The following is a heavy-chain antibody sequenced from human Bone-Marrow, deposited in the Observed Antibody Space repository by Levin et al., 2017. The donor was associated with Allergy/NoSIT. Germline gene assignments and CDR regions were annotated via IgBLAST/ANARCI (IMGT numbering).Heavy chain of an antibody. J-gene: IGHJ5*02. V-gene: IGHV1-2*02. CDR2: INPNTGGT. D-gene: IGHD3-10*01. CDR3: AREQHEQLSSFDP. Sequence: PGASVKVSCKTSGYMFTGYFIHWVRQAPGQGLEWMGWINPNTGGTNYAQRFQARVTMTRDTSIRTIYMELSRLTSDDTAVYYCAREQHEQLSSFDPWGQGTLVTVSS. CDR1: GYMFTGYF.